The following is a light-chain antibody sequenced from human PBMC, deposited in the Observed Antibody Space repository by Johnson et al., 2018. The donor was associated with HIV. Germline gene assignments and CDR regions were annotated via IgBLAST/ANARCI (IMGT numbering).Light chain of an antibody. J-gene: IGLJ1*01. CDR1: SSNIGNNY. CDR2: ENN. V-gene: IGLV1-51*02. CDR3: GTWDSSLDAYV. Sequence: QAVLTQPPSVSAAPGQKVTISCSGSSSNIGNNYVSWYQQLPRTAPKLLIYENNKRPSGIPDRFSGSKSGTSATLGITGLPTGDEANYYCGTWDSSLDAYVFGTGTKVAVL.